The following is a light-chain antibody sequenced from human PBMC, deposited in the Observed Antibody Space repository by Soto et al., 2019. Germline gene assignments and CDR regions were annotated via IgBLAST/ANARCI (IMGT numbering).Light chain of an antibody. CDR1: SSDVGGYNY. J-gene: IGLJ2*01. CDR2: EVI. Sequence: QSVLTQAAAVSGSPGQSITISCTGTSSDVGGYNYVSWYQQHPGKAPKLVIYEVIKRPSGVSNRFSGSKSGNTASLTISGLQAEDETDYYCSSYTSTNHVVFGGGTKVTVL. CDR3: SSYTSTNHVV. V-gene: IGLV2-14*01.